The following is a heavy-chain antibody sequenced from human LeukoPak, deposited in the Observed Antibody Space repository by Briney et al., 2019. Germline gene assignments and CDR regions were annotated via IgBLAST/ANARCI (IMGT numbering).Heavy chain of an antibody. CDR2: INPGNGDT. D-gene: IGHD2-15*01. V-gene: IGHV1-3*01. CDR3: ARERWHCRVNCYSVYYYALDV. CDR1: GYTFTNYA. J-gene: IGHJ6*02. Sequence: ASVKVSCKGSGYTFTNYAVHWVRQAPGQRLEWLGWINPGNGDTKYSQNFQGRVTVTSDASAATAYVELNSLTSEDTAVYYCARERWHCRVNCYSVYYYALDVWGQGTTVTVSS.